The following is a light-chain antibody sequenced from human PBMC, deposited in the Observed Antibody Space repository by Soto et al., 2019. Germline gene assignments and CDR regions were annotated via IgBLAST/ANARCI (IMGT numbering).Light chain of an antibody. V-gene: IGLV2-23*01. CDR2: EGS. CDR3: CSYAGSSTHVV. J-gene: IGLJ2*01. CDR1: SSDVGSYNL. Sequence: QSALTQPASVSGSPGQSITISCTGTSSDVGSYNLVSWYQQHPGKAPKLMIYEGSKRPSGVSNRFSGSKSGKTASRTSSGLQAEDEADYYCCSYAGSSTHVVFGGGTKLTVL.